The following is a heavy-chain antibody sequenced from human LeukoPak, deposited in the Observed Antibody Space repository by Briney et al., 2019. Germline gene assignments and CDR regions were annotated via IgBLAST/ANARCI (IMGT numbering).Heavy chain of an antibody. V-gene: IGHV4-59*11. CDR1: GGSISSHY. Sequence: SETLSLTCTVSGGSISSHYWSWIRQPPGKGLEWIGYIYYSGSTNYNPSLKSRVTISADTSKNQFSLKLSSVTAADTAVYYCARGAGSYWGQGTLVTVSS. CDR3: ARGAGSY. CDR2: IYYSGST. J-gene: IGHJ4*02. D-gene: IGHD3-10*01.